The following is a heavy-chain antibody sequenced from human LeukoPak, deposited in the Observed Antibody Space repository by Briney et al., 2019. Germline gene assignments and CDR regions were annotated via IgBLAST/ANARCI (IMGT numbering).Heavy chain of an antibody. J-gene: IGHJ4*02. D-gene: IGHD2-2*01. Sequence: GESLKISCEGSGYRFSTYWIGWVRPMPGKGLERMGIIYPDDSDTGYSPSFQGQVTISADKSISTAYLQWSSLKASDTAMYYCATPYPREYCSSTTCYFNYWGQGTLVTVSS. CDR2: IYPDDSDT. CDR1: GYRFSTYW. CDR3: ATPYPREYCSSTTCYFNY. V-gene: IGHV5-51*01.